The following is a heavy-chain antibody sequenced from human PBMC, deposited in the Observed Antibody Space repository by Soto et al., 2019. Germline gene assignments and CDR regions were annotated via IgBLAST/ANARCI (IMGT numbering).Heavy chain of an antibody. CDR2: IYQSGIT. CDR1: VGSITTGHW. V-gene: IGHV4-4*02. D-gene: IGHD2-15*01. J-gene: IGHJ6*02. Sequence: PSETLSLTCDVSVGSITTGHWCTWVRQSPGKGLEWIGEIYQSGITNYNPSLNSRLSISMDQSKNQFSLKLTSVTAADTALYFCARGFSFSDNSDNDRIYFYYGLNVWGQGTTVTVSS. CDR3: ARGFSFSDNSDNDRIYFYYGLNV.